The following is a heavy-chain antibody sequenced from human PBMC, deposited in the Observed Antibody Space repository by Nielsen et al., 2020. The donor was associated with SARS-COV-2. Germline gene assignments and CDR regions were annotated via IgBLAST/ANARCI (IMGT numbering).Heavy chain of an antibody. D-gene: IGHD5-18*01. J-gene: IGHJ3*02. CDR2: IYSGGST. CDR1: GFTVSNNY. V-gene: IGHV3-53*04. CDR3: AKRVDTSMVIGPFDI. Sequence: GGSLRLSCAASGFTVSNNYMNWVRQAPGKGLEWVSVIYSGGSTYYADSVKGRFTISRHNSKNTVYLQMNSLRAEDTAVYYCAKRVDTSMVIGPFDIWGQGTMVTVSS.